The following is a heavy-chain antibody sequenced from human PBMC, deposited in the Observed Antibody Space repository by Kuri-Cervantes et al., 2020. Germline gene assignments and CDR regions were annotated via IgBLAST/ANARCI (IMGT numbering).Heavy chain of an antibody. CDR2: IWYDGSNK. CDR3: ARGGAGATLGHYYYGMDV. D-gene: IGHD1-26*01. V-gene: IGHV3-33*08. CDR1: GFTFSSYA. Sequence: GGSLRLSCAASGFTFSSYAMHWVRQAPGKGLEWVAVIWYDGSNKYYADSVKGRFTISRDNSKNTLYLQMNSLRAEDTAVYYCARGGAGATLGHYYYGMDVWGQGTTVTV. J-gene: IGHJ6*02.